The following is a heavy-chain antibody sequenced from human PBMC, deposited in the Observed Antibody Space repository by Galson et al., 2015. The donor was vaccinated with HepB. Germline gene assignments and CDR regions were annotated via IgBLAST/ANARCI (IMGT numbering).Heavy chain of an antibody. CDR1: RGSIRSSTYY. V-gene: IGHV4-39*02. J-gene: IGHJ4*02. D-gene: IGHD3-10*01. CDR3: AKAGLYGSGTVDY. CDR2: IYYSGST. Sequence: SETLSLTCIVSRGSIRSSTYYWGWIRQPPGKGLEWIGSIYYSGSTYYDPSLKSRVTISVDTSKNHFSLKLSSVTAADTAMYYCAKAGLYGSGTVDYWGQGTLVTVSS.